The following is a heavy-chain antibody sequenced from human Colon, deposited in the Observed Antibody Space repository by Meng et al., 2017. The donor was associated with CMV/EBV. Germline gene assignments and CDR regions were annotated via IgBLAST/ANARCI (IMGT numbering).Heavy chain of an antibody. CDR2: ISNSGYTV. J-gene: IGHJ4*02. CDR1: GFSFSDYY. V-gene: IGHV3-11*01. D-gene: IGHD3-9*01. CDR3: ARTNYFDTTGYYSDDY. Sequence: LKISCATSGFSFSDYYMSWIRQAPGKGLEWLSYISNSGYTVYYADSVKGRFTISRDNAKSTLYLEMNHLRADDTAVYYCARTNYFDTTGYYSDDYWGQGTLVTVSS.